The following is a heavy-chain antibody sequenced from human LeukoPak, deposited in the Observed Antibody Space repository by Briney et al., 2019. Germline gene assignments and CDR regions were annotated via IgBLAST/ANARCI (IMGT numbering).Heavy chain of an antibody. Sequence: PGGSLRLSCAASGFTFDDYAMHWVRQAPGKGLEWVSGISWNSGSIGYADSVKGRFTISRDNAENSLYLQMNSLRAEDTAVYYCARGRSSGWYRDYWGQGTLVTVSS. CDR3: ARGRSSGWYRDY. CDR1: GFTFDDYA. D-gene: IGHD6-19*01. CDR2: ISWNSGSI. V-gene: IGHV3-9*01. J-gene: IGHJ4*02.